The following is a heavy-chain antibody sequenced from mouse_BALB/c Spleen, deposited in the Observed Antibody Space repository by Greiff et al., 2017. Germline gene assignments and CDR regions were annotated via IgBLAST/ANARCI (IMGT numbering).Heavy chain of an antibody. CDR3: ARRRVKLGCFDY. Sequence: ESGPGLVKPSQSLSLTCSVTGYSITSGYYWNWIRQFPGNKLEWMGYISYDGSNNYNPSLKNRISITRDTSKNQFFLKLNSVTTEDTATYYCARRRVKLGCFDYWGQGTTLTVSA. V-gene: IGHV3-6*02. CDR1: GYSITSGYY. CDR2: ISYDGSN. D-gene: IGHD4-1*01. J-gene: IGHJ2*01.